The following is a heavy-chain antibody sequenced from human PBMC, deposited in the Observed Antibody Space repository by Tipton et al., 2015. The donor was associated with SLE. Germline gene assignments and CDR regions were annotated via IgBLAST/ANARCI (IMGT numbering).Heavy chain of an antibody. CDR2: ISYDGSNK. D-gene: IGHD6-13*01. V-gene: IGHV3-30*04. CDR3: AKQLTPYSTYWFDP. Sequence: SLRLSCAASGFTFSSYAMHWVRQAPGKGLEWVAVISYDGSNKHYADFVKGRFTISRDNSKNTLYLQMNSLRAEDTAVYYCAKQLTPYSTYWFDPWGQGTLVTVSS. J-gene: IGHJ5*02. CDR1: GFTFSSYA.